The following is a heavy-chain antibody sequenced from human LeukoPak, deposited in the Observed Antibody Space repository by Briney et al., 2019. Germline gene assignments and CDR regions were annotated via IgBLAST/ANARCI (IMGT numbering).Heavy chain of an antibody. J-gene: IGHJ4*02. CDR1: GYTLTELS. V-gene: IGHV1-24*01. Sequence: ASVKVSCKVSGYTLTELSMHWVRQAPGKGLEWMGGFDPEDGETIYAQKFQGRVTMTGDTSTDTAYMELSSLRSEDTAVYYCATDLVIVGATSTDYWSQGTLVTVSS. D-gene: IGHD1-26*01. CDR3: ATDLVIVGATSTDY. CDR2: FDPEDGET.